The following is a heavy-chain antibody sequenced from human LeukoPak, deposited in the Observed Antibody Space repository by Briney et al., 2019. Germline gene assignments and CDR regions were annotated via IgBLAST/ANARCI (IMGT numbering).Heavy chain of an antibody. D-gene: IGHD3-16*01. J-gene: IGHJ4*02. CDR2: ISGSPDNT. Sequence: PGGSLRLSCAASGFDFSNYAMYWVRQAPRRGLEWVSEISGSPDNTYYADSVKGRFATSRDKSKNMLYLQMNSLRAEDTAVYYCARLVGVSPLDYWGQGTPVTVPS. V-gene: IGHV3-23*01. CDR1: GFDFSNYA. CDR3: ARLVGVSPLDY.